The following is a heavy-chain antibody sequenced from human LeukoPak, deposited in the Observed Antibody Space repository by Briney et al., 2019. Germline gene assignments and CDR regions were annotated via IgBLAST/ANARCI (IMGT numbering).Heavy chain of an antibody. V-gene: IGHV1-2*02. CDR2: INPNSGGT. CDR3: ARLPHSGLRYFDADFDY. CDR1: GYTFTGYY. D-gene: IGHD3-9*01. J-gene: IGHJ4*02. Sequence: ASVKVSCKASGYTFTGYYMHWVRQAPGQGLEWMGWINPNSGGTNYAQKFQGRVTMTRDTSISTAYMELSRLRSDDTAVYYCARLPHSGLRYFDADFDYWGQGTLVTVSS.